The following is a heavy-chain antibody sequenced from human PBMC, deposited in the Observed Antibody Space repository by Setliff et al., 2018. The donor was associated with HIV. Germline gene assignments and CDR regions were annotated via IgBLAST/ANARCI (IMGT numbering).Heavy chain of an antibody. CDR2: ISAYTGHT. CDR1: GYSFINYG. V-gene: IGHV1-18*01. CDR3: ARARLQGIVTAVGPRDNCLDP. D-gene: IGHD2-21*01. J-gene: IGHJ5*02. Sequence: ASVKVSCKASGYSFINYGIAWVRQAPGQGLGWMGWISAYTGHTDYASRFLGRVTLTTDTSTSTAYMELRSLSSDDTAVYFCARARLQGIVTAVGPRDNCLDPWGQGTRVTVSS.